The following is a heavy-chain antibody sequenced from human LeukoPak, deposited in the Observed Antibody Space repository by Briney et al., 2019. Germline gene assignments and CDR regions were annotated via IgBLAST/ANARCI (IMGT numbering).Heavy chain of an antibody. V-gene: IGHV1-46*01. J-gene: IGHJ6*02. CDR3: ATPQASFWSGYPRYYYGMDV. Sequence: GASVKVSCKASGYTFTSYYMHWVRQAPGQGLEWMGIINPSGGSTSYAQKFQGRVTMTRDTSTSTAYMELSSLRSEDTAVYYCATPQASFWSGYPRYYYGMDVWGQGTTVTVSS. D-gene: IGHD3-3*01. CDR2: INPSGGST. CDR1: GYTFTSYY.